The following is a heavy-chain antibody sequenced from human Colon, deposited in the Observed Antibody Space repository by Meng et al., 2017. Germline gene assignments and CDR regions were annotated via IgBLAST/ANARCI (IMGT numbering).Heavy chain of an antibody. D-gene: IGHD3-9*01. Sequence: GESLKISCVASGFTFSSHWMTWVRQAPGKGLEWVAHIKEDGTKKYYAGSVQGRFTIARDNAKNSLFLQMNSLRAEDTAVYYCARARGVLTAFYLVGDYWGQGTLVTVSS. CDR2: IKEDGTKK. CDR3: ARARGVLTAFYLVGDY. CDR1: GFTFSSHW. V-gene: IGHV3-7*01. J-gene: IGHJ4*02.